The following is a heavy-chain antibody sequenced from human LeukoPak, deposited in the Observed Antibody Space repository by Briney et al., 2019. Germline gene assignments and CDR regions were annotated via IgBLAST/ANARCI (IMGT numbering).Heavy chain of an antibody. CDR1: GGSISSGGYY. V-gene: IGHV4-30-2*01. CDR3: ARRKGDYLSWGYFDY. CDR2: IYHSGST. J-gene: IGHJ4*02. D-gene: IGHD4-17*01. Sequence: SETLSLTCTVSGGSISSGGYYWSWIRQPPGKGLEWIGYIYHSGSTYYNPSLKSRVTISVDRSKNQFSLKLSSVTAADTAVYYCARRKGDYLSWGYFDYWGQGTLVTVSS.